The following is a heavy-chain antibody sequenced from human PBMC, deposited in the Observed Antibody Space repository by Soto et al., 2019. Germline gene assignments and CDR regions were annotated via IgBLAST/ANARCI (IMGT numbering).Heavy chain of an antibody. V-gene: IGHV1-18*01. CDR3: ARGGGAFDV. CDR2: ISEYGDS. J-gene: IGHJ3*01. CDR1: GYTVTKFG. Sequence: QVQLMQSGAEVMKPGATVKVACKASGYTVTKFGINWVRQAPGQGLEWMGCISEYGDSNYSEKFQDRVSLTTETYTNTAYLELRSLTSDDTGVYFCARGGGAFDVWGQGTQITVSS.